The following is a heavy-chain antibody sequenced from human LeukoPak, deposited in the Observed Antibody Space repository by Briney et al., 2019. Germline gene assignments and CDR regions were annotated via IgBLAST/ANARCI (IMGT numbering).Heavy chain of an antibody. J-gene: IGHJ6*03. V-gene: IGHV1-69*05. CDR3: ARDHYYYYYMDV. CDR2: IIPIFGTA. Sequence: ASVKVSCKASGGTFSSYAISWVRQAPGQGLEWMGRIIPIFGTANYAQKFQGRVTITTDESTSTAYMELSSLRSEDTAVYYCARDHYYYYYMDVWSKGTTVTVSS. CDR1: GGTFSSYA.